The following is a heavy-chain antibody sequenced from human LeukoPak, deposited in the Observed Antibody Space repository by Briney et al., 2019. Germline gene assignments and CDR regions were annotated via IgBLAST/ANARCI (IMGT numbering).Heavy chain of an antibody. CDR2: ISYDGSNK. V-gene: IGHV3-30*04. CDR1: GFTFSSYA. Sequence: GGSLRLSCAASGFTFSSYAMHWVRQAPGKGLEWVAVISYDGSNKYYADSVKGRFTISRDNSKNTLYLQMNSLRAEDTAVYYCAKVPNYDYVWGSYRGALDYWGQGTLVTVSS. D-gene: IGHD3-16*02. CDR3: AKVPNYDYVWGSYRGALDY. J-gene: IGHJ4*02.